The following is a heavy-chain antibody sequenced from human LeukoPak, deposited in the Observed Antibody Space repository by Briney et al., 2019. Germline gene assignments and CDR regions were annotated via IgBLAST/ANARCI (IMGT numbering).Heavy chain of an antibody. CDR1: GFTFHNYA. Sequence: GGSLRLSCAASGFTFHNYAMHWVRQAPGKGLEWVSLIRGNGDTTYNADSVKGRFTISRDNSKNSLYLQINSLRTEDTALYYCAKDIGSGWSFDYWGQGTLVTVSS. J-gene: IGHJ4*02. V-gene: IGHV3-43*02. D-gene: IGHD6-19*01. CDR3: AKDIGSGWSFDY. CDR2: IRGNGDTT.